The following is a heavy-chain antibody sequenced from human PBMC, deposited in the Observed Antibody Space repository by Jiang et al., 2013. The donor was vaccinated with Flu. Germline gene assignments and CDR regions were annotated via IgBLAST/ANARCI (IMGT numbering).Heavy chain of an antibody. CDR3: ARGRVGATTDAFDI. Sequence: TGYYMHWVRQAPGQGLEWMGWINPNSGGTNYAQKFQGWVTMTRDTSISTAYMELSRLRSDDTAVYYCARGRVGATTDAFDIWGQGTMVTVSS. D-gene: IGHD1-26*01. CDR1: TGYY. J-gene: IGHJ3*02. CDR2: INPNSGGT. V-gene: IGHV1-2*04.